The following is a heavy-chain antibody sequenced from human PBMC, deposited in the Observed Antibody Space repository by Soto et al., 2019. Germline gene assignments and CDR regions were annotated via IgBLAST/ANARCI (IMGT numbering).Heavy chain of an antibody. CDR1: GFTFSSYW. CDR3: ARDWVYYDSSGYDY. D-gene: IGHD3-22*01. V-gene: IGHV3-7*01. Sequence: GGSLRLSCAASGFTFSSYWMSWVRQAPGKGLEWVANIKQDGSEKYYVDSVKGRFTISRDNAKNSLYLQMNSLRAEDTAVYYCARDWVYYDSSGYDYWGQGTLVTVSS. J-gene: IGHJ4*02. CDR2: IKQDGSEK.